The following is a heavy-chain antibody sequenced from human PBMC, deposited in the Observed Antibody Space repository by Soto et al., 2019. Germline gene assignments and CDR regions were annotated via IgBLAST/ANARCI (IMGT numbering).Heavy chain of an antibody. Sequence: SETLFLTCNVSGDSISSNNNYWSWIRQPPGEGLEWIGFISYSGTTSYSPSLKSRVAISLDTSKNQFSLSLSSVTAADTAVYYCARGRGYSYGLDPWGQGTLVTSPQ. J-gene: IGHJ5*02. D-gene: IGHD5-18*01. CDR2: ISYSGTT. CDR1: GDSISSNNNY. V-gene: IGHV4-30-4*01. CDR3: ARGRGYSYGLDP.